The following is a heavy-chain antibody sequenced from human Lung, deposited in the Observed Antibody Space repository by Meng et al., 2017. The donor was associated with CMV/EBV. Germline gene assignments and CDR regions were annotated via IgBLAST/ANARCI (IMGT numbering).Heavy chain of an antibody. D-gene: IGHD2/OR15-2a*01. Sequence: ASVKVYCKASGYTFSNYDIIWVRQASGQGLEWVGWMNPNRGNTAYAQKFQGRVTMTRDTSTSIAYMELSSLRSGDTAVYYCARGQVQCSTINCHDYRFSGMDVWGQGTTVTVSS. V-gene: IGHV1-8*01. J-gene: IGHJ6*02. CDR1: GYTFSNYD. CDR2: MNPNRGNT. CDR3: ARGQVQCSTINCHDYRFSGMDV.